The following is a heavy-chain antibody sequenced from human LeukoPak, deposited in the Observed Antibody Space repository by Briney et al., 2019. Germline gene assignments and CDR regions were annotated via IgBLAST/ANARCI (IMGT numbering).Heavy chain of an antibody. CDR1: GYTFTAFY. CDR2: INPNSGDT. V-gene: IGHV1-2*02. Sequence: ASVKASCKASGYTFTAFYMNWVRQAPGQGPEWIGWINPNSGDTKFAEKFQGRVAMTRDTSITTAYMELNRLTSDDTAVYYCARAGRIYVWGSYRFPSYFDYWGQGTLVTVSS. D-gene: IGHD3-16*02. J-gene: IGHJ4*02. CDR3: ARAGRIYVWGSYRFPSYFDY.